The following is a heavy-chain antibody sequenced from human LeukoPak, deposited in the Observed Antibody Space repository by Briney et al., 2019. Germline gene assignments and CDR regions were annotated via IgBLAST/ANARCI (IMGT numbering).Heavy chain of an antibody. J-gene: IGHJ4*02. CDR3: ARDGHNFDY. CDR1: GFTFSTYS. CDR2: ISSSGSTI. V-gene: IGHV3-48*04. Sequence: GGSLRLSCTASGFTFSTYSLNWVGQTPGKGLEWISYISSSGSTIYYADSVKGRFTISRDNAKNSLYLQMNSLRAEDTAVYYCARDGHNFDYWGQGTLVTVSS.